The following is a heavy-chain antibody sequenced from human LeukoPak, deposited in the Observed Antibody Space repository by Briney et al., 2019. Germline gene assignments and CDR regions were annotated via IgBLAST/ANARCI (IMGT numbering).Heavy chain of an antibody. CDR2: INPNSGGT. V-gene: IGHV1-2*06. J-gene: IGHJ4*02. CDR3: ARQYSYGSLLFDY. Sequence: GASVKVSCKASGYTFTGYYMHWVRQAPGQGLEWMGRINPNSGGTNYAQKFQGRVTMTSDTSISTAYMELSRLRSDDTAVYYCARQYSYGSLLFDYWGQGTLVTVSS. CDR1: GYTFTGYY. D-gene: IGHD5-18*01.